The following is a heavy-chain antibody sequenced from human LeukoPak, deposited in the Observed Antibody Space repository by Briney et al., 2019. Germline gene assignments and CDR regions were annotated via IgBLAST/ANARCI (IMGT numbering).Heavy chain of an antibody. D-gene: IGHD1-26*01. CDR1: GFTVSSNY. CDR3: AKDIGPTPKGWFDP. Sequence: GGSLRLSCAASGFTVSSNYMSWVRQAPGKGLEWVSVIYSGGSTYYADSVKGRFTISRDNAKNSLYLQMNSLRAEDTALYYCAKDIGPTPKGWFDPWGQGTLVTVSS. CDR2: IYSGGST. J-gene: IGHJ5*02. V-gene: IGHV3-53*05.